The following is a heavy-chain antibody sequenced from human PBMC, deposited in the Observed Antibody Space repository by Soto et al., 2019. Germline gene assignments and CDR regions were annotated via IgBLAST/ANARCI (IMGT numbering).Heavy chain of an antibody. CDR2: ITSSGSST. Sequence: HPGGSLRLSCAASGFTFTSHAMSWVRQAPGKGLEWVSGITSSGSSTNYADSVMGRFTISRDTSKNTLFLQMNSLRAEDTAVYYCAKDSFHIGYYYFDSWGQGTLVTVSS. CDR3: AKDSFHIGYYYFDS. V-gene: IGHV3-23*01. D-gene: IGHD5-12*01. CDR1: GFTFTSHA. J-gene: IGHJ4*02.